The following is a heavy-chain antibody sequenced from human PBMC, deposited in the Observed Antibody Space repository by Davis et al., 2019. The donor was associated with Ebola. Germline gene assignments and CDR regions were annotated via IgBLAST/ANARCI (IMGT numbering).Heavy chain of an antibody. CDR1: GGSISSGGGFF. V-gene: IGHV4-39*07. D-gene: IGHD3-3*01. Sequence: SETLSLTCTVSGGSISSGGGFFWNWIRQPPGKGLEWIGSVYYSGDTYYNPSLKSRLTMSVDTSKKQFSLKLSSVTAADTAIYYCVRSVLGVTISGVDVGYYGMDVWGPGTTVTVSS. CDR2: VYYSGDT. CDR3: VRSVLGVTISGVDVGYYGMDV. J-gene: IGHJ6*02.